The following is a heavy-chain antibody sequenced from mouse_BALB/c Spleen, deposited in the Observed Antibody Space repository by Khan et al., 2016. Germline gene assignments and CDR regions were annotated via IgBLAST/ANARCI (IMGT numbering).Heavy chain of an antibody. J-gene: IGHJ2*01. Sequence: QCELVQSGPELKKPGETVKISCKASGYTFTNYGMNWVKQAPGKGLKWMGWINTNTGEPTYAEEFKGRFAFSLETSASTAYLQINNLKNEDTATYFCAKGYRDYFDYWGQGTTLTVSS. CDR3: AKGYRDYFDY. D-gene: IGHD2-14*01. CDR2: INTNTGEP. V-gene: IGHV9-3*02. CDR1: GYTFTNYG.